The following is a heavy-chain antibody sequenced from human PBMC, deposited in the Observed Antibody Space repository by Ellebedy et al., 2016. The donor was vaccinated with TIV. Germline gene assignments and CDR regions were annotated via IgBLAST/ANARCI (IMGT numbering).Heavy chain of an antibody. Sequence: PSETLSLTCAVSGVSITRHFWTWIRQPAGGGLEWIGRLHPSGTPNYNPSLKSRVIMSRDTSTDQFSLKLSSVTAADTAVYYCARHGPQWFDAFDLWGQGTLVTVSS. D-gene: IGHD3-22*01. V-gene: IGHV4-4*07. CDR1: GVSITRHF. CDR3: ARHGPQWFDAFDL. J-gene: IGHJ3*01. CDR2: LHPSGTP.